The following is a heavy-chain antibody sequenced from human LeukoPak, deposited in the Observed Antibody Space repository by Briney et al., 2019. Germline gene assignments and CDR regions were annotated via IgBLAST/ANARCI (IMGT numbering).Heavy chain of an antibody. D-gene: IGHD1-26*01. CDR3: ASLRRGSYNRGGGDY. CDR2: INHSGST. J-gene: IGHJ4*02. Sequence: PSETLSLTCAVYGGSFSGYYWSWIRQPPGKGLEWIGEINHSGSTNYNPSLKSRVTISVDTSKNQFSLKLSSVTAADTAVYYCASLRRGSYNRGGGDYWGQGTLVTVSS. CDR1: GGSFSGYY. V-gene: IGHV4-34*01.